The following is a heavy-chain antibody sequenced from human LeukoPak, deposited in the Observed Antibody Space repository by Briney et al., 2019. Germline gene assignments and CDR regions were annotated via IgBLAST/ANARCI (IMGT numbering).Heavy chain of an antibody. J-gene: IGHJ6*02. CDR1: GFTFSTYG. V-gene: IGHV3-48*02. Sequence: PGGSLRLSRAATGFTFSTYGMHWVRQAPGKGLDWVLYISTSGSDIYYADSVKGRFTIYRDNARNSLYLQMNSLRDEDTAVYHCARYSWSDRRGAMDVWGQGTTVSVSS. D-gene: IGHD1-1*01. CDR2: ISTSGSDI. CDR3: ARYSWSDRRGAMDV.